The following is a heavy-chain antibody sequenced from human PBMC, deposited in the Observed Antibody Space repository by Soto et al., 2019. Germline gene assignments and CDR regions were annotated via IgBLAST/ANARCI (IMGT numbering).Heavy chain of an antibody. CDR2: ISSSSSYI. J-gene: IGHJ4*02. D-gene: IGHD3-22*01. V-gene: IGHV3-21*01. CDR1: VFTFSSYA. CDR3: ARGWAYYYDSSGYYGPFDY. Sequence: GGSLRLSCAASVFTFSSYAMSWVRQAPGKGLEWVSSISSSSSYIYYADSVKGRFTISRDNAKNSLYLQMNSLRAEDTAVYYCARGWAYYYDSSGYYGPFDYWGQGTLVTVSS.